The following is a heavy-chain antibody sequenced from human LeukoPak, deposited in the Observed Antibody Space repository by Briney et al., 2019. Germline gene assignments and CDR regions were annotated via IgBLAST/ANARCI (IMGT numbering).Heavy chain of an antibody. J-gene: IGHJ5*02. CDR1: GGSFSGYY. CDR3: ASSRSGAPFDP. Sequence: SETLSLTCAVYGGSFSGYYWSWIRQPPGKGLEWIGSIYYSGSTYYNPSLKSRVTISVDTSKNQFSLKLSSVTAADTAVYYCASSRSGAPFDPWGQGTLVTVSS. V-gene: IGHV4-34*01. CDR2: IYYSGST.